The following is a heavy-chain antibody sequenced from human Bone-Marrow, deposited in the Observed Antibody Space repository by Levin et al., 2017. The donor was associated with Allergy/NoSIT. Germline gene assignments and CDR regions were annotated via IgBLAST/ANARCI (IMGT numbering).Heavy chain of an antibody. Sequence: GGSLRLSCAASRFTFNKHVMSWVRQAPGKGLEWVSGISASGGSTYYADSVKGRFTISRDNSKNTLDLQLNSLRAEDTAFYYCAKPITPTTFGAFDIWGRGTLVAVSS. CDR1: RFTFNKHV. J-gene: IGHJ3*02. D-gene: IGHD2/OR15-2a*01. V-gene: IGHV3-23*01. CDR3: AKPITPTTFGAFDI. CDR2: ISASGGST.